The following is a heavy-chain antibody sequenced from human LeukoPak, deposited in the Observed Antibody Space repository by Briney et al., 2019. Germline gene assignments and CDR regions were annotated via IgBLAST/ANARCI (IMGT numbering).Heavy chain of an antibody. Sequence: GGSLGLSCAASGFTFSDHIMNWVRQLPGKRLEWVAYVSGSGNTVYYADSVKGRFTISRDNGKSSLYLQMNSLRVEDTALYYCVRQFASWGQGTLVTVSS. CDR3: VRQFAS. J-gene: IGHJ4*02. CDR2: VSGSGNTV. CDR1: GFTFSDHI. V-gene: IGHV3-48*01.